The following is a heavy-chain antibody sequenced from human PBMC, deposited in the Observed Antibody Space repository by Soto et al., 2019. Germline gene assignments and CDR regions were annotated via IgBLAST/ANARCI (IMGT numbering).Heavy chain of an antibody. Sequence: PSETLSLTCSVSGGSISSGGYYWSWIRQHAGKGLEWIGYIYYSGSTYYNPSLKSRVTISVDTSKNQFSLKLSSVTAADTAVYYCARERNYDSSGYSYYYGMDVWGQGTTVTVSS. D-gene: IGHD3-22*01. J-gene: IGHJ6*02. CDR2: IYYSGST. CDR1: GGSISSGGYY. CDR3: ARERNYDSSGYSYYYGMDV. V-gene: IGHV4-31*03.